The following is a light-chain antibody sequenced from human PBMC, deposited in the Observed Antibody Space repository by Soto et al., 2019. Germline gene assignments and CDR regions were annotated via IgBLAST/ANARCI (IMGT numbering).Light chain of an antibody. J-gene: IGKJ4*01. CDR2: DAS. CDR3: QQRSSWPLT. V-gene: IGKV3-11*01. CDR1: QSISRY. Sequence: EIVLTQFPATLSVSPGERATLSCRASQSISRYLAWYQQKRGQAPRLLIYDASNRATGIPARFSGSGSGTDFTLTISSLETEDFAVYYCQQRSSWPLTFGGGTKVDIK.